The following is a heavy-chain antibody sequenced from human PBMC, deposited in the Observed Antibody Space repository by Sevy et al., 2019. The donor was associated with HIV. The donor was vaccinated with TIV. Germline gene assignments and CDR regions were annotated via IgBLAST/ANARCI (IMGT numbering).Heavy chain of an antibody. V-gene: IGHV3-30-3*01. CDR2: ISYDGSNK. CDR1: GFTFSSYA. Sequence: GGSLRLSCAASGFTFSSYAMHWVRQAPGKGLEWVAVISYDGSNKYYADSVKGRFTISRDNSKNTLYLQMNNLRAEDTAVYYCARAEGDYGGYFDLWGRGTLVTVSS. CDR3: ARAEGDYGGYFDL. D-gene: IGHD4-17*01. J-gene: IGHJ2*01.